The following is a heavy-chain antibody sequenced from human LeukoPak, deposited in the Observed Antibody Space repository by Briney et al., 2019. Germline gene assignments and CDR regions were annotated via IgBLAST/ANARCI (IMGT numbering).Heavy chain of an antibody. J-gene: IGHJ4*02. V-gene: IGHV1-2*02. CDR3: ARGTYYDSSAYSGVRLFDY. Sequence: GASVKVSCKAPGYTFTGYYMHWVRQAPGQGLEWMGWINPDTGRTNYAQKFQGRVTMTRDTSITTAYMELTRLTSDDTAVYSCARGTYYDSSAYSGVRLFDYWGQGTLVTVSS. D-gene: IGHD3-22*01. CDR2: INPDTGRT. CDR1: GYTFTGYY.